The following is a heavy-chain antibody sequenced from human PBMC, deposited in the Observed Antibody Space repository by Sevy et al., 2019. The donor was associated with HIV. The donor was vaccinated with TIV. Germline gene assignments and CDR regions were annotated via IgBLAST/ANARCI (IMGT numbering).Heavy chain of an antibody. CDR3: ARRTAETTTSGWFDP. CDR2: IYYTGKT. CDR1: GASIDSSSYY. Sequence: SETLSLTCTVSGASIDSSSYYWGWIRQPPGKRREWIGTIYYTGKTYYVPSLKSRVTISADMSNNQFSLRLRSVTAADTAVYYCARRTAETTTSGWFDPWGQGTLVTVSS. V-gene: IGHV4-39*01. J-gene: IGHJ5*02. D-gene: IGHD4-17*01.